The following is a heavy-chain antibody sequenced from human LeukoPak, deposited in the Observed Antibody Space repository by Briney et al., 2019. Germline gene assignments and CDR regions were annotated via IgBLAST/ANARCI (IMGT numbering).Heavy chain of an antibody. Sequence: GASVKVSCKASGYTFTGYYMHWVRQAPGQGLEWMGRINPNSGGTNYAQKFQGRVTMTRDTSISTAYMELSRLRSNDTAIYYCAYSSGWWAFDYWGQGTLVTVSS. CDR1: GYTFTGYY. CDR2: INPNSGGT. CDR3: AYSSGWWAFDY. V-gene: IGHV1-2*06. J-gene: IGHJ4*02. D-gene: IGHD6-19*01.